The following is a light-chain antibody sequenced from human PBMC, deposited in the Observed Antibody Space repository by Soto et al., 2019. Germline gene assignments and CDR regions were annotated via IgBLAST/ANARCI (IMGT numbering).Light chain of an antibody. J-gene: IGLJ1*01. CDR2: DVS. V-gene: IGLV2-14*03. Sequence: QSALTQPASVSGSPGQSLTIYCTGTSSDVGAYTFVSWYQQHPDKVPKLMIFDVSRRPSGVSDRFSGSKSGNTASLTISGLQPEDEADYYCSSYTSSSTHVFGSGTKVTVL. CDR3: SSYTSSSTHV. CDR1: SSDVGAYTF.